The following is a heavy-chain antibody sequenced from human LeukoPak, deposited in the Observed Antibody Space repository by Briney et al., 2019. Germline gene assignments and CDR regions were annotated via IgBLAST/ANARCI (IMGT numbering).Heavy chain of an antibody. V-gene: IGHV3-48*02. CDR1: GFTFSSYS. CDR3: ARAPYYYDSSGYD. Sequence: GESLKISCAASGFTFSSYSMNWVRQAPGKGLEWVSYIGSSSSTIYYADSVKGRFTISRDNAKNSLYLQMNSLRDEDTAVYYCARAPYYYDSSGYDWGQGTLVTVSS. D-gene: IGHD3-22*01. CDR2: IGSSSSTI. J-gene: IGHJ4*02.